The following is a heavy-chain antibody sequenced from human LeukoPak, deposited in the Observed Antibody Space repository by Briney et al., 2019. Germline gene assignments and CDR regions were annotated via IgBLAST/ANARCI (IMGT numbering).Heavy chain of an antibody. Sequence: SETLSLTCAVYGGSFSGYYWSWIRQPPGKGLEYIGYIYYSGSTYYNPSLQSRVTISVDTSKNQFSLKLSSVTAADTAVYYCARHGDSSDWSHWYFDLWGRGTLVTVSS. CDR3: ARHGDSSDWSHWYFDL. V-gene: IGHV4-34*01. CDR2: IYYSGST. J-gene: IGHJ2*01. CDR1: GGSFSGYY. D-gene: IGHD6-19*01.